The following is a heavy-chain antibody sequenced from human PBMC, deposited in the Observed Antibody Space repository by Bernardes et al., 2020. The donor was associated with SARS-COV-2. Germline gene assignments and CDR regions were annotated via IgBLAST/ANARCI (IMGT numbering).Heavy chain of an antibody. V-gene: IGHV1-18*04. Sequence: SVKVSCKASGYTLTSYGITWVRQAPGQGLEWLGWINPYNGDTKYAQKLQGRVTMTTDTSTSTAYMELRSLRSDDTAVYYCAKEAEQWLSPNWYGMDVWGQGTTVTVSS. J-gene: IGHJ6*02. D-gene: IGHD6-19*01. CDR3: AKEAEQWLSPNWYGMDV. CDR1: GYTLTSYG. CDR2: INPYNGDT.